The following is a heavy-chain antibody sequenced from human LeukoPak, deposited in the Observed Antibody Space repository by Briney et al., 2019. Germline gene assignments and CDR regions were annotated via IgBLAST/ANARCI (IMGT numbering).Heavy chain of an antibody. J-gene: IGHJ4*02. D-gene: IGHD3-3*01. CDR3: ARRYDFWSGYPPPLDY. CDR1: GGSFSGYY. Sequence: SETLSLTCAVYGGSFSGYYWSWIRQPPGKGLEWIGEINHSGSTNYNPSLKSRVTISVDTSKKQFSLKLSSVTAADTAVYYCARRYDFWSGYPPPLDYWGQGTLVTVSS. CDR2: INHSGST. V-gene: IGHV4-34*01.